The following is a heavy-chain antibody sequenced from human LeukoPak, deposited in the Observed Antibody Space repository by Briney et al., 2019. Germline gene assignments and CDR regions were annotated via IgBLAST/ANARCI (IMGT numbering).Heavy chain of an antibody. CDR1: GFTFSSYA. V-gene: IGHV3-30-3*01. Sequence: GGSLRLSCAASGFTFSSYAIHWVRQAPGKGLEWVAVISYDGINTYYADSVKGRFTISRDNSKNTLYLQMNSLRAEDTAVYYCARDGLRYSSSWYYFDYWGQGTLVTVSS. D-gene: IGHD6-13*01. CDR2: ISYDGINT. J-gene: IGHJ4*02. CDR3: ARDGLRYSSSWYYFDY.